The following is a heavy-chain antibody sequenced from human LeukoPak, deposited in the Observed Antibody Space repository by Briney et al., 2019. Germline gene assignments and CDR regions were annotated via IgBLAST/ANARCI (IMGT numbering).Heavy chain of an antibody. CDR1: GFTFSSYG. D-gene: IGHD3-22*01. CDR2: IWYDGSNK. Sequence: GRSLRLSCAASGFTFSSYGMHWVRQAPGKGLEWVAVIWYDGSNKYYADSVKGRFTISRDNSKNTLYLQMNSLRAEDTAVYYCARDKPPPYYYDSSGIFDYWGQGTMVTVSS. J-gene: IGHJ4*02. V-gene: IGHV3-33*01. CDR3: ARDKPPPYYYDSSGIFDY.